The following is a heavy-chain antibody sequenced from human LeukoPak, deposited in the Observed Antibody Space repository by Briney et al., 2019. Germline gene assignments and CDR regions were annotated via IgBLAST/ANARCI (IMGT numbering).Heavy chain of an antibody. CDR2: INHSGST. J-gene: IGHJ5*02. D-gene: IGHD2-2*01. V-gene: IGHV4-34*01. CDR3: ARGPPYYCSSTSCYYNWFDP. CDR1: GGSFSGYY. Sequence: PSETLSLTCAVYGGSFSGYYWSWIRQPPGKGLEWIGEINHSGSTNYNPSLKSRVTISVNTSKIQFSLKLSSVTAADTAVYYCARGPPYYCSSTSCYYNWFDPWGQGTLVTVSS.